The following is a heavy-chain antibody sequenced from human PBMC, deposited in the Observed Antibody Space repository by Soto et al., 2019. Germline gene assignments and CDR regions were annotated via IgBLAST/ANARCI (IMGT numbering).Heavy chain of an antibody. D-gene: IGHD6-13*01. J-gene: IGHJ5*02. Sequence: QVQLVQSGAEVKKPGASVKVSCTASGYTFTSYGISWVRQAPGQGLEWMGWISAYNGNTNYAQKLQGRVTMTTDTSTSTAYMELRSLRSDDTAVYYCARDRYGSSLLGLNWFDPWGQGTLVTVSS. CDR1: GYTFTSYG. CDR3: ARDRYGSSLLGLNWFDP. CDR2: ISAYNGNT. V-gene: IGHV1-18*01.